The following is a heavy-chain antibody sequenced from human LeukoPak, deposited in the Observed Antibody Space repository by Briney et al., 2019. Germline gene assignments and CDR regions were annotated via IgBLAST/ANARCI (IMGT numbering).Heavy chain of an antibody. V-gene: IGHV1-18*01. J-gene: IGHJ4*02. CDR3: ARDGPMEPQGRPNDY. Sequence: GASVKVSCKASGYTFTNYGISWVRQAPGQGLEWMGWISVYNGNTNYAQKLQGRVTMTTDTSTSTAYMELRSLRSDDTALYYCARDGPMEPQGRPNDYWGQGTLVTVSS. CDR2: ISVYNGNT. D-gene: IGHD1-1*01. CDR1: GYTFTNYG.